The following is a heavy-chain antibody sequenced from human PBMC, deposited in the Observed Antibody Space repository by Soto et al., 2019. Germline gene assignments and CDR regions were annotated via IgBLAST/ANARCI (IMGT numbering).Heavy chain of an antibody. D-gene: IGHD6-19*01. V-gene: IGHV4-59*01. CDR2: IYYSGSI. Sequence: PSETLSLTCSVSGASISSYYYAWIRQTPGKVLEWIGYIYYSGSIDYNPSLKSRVTISVDTSKNQFSLRLSSVTAADTAVYYCARDTRGWDWAFDIWGQGTMVTVSS. CDR1: GASISSYY. CDR3: ARDTRGWDWAFDI. J-gene: IGHJ3*02.